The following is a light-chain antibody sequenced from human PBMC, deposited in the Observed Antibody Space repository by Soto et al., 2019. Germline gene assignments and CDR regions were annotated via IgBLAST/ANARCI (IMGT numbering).Light chain of an antibody. CDR1: ESVSNN. Sequence: EIVMTQSPATLSVSPGERATLSCRASESVSNNLAWYQQKFGQAPSLLIYHASTRATSIPARFSGSGSWTELTLTISSLQSEDFALDYCRQYNEWPLTFGGGTKVEIK. CDR3: RQYNEWPLT. CDR2: HAS. V-gene: IGKV3-15*01. J-gene: IGKJ4*01.